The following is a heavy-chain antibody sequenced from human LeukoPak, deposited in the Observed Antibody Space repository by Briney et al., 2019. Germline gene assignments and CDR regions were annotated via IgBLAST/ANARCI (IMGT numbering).Heavy chain of an antibody. Sequence: GESLKISCKGSGYSFTSYWIGWVRQMPEKGLEWVGIIYPGDSDTRYSPSFQGQVTISADKSISTAYLQWSSLKASDTAMYYCARQIAAANFDYWGQGTLVTVSS. V-gene: IGHV5-51*01. CDR1: GYSFTSYW. CDR2: IYPGDSDT. J-gene: IGHJ4*02. CDR3: ARQIAAANFDY. D-gene: IGHD6-13*01.